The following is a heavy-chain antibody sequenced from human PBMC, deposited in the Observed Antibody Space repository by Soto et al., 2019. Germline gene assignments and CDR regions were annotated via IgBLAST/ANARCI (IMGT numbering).Heavy chain of an antibody. CDR3: ASYPYSSGWYVY. CDR1: GGSFSGYY. D-gene: IGHD6-19*01. V-gene: IGHV4-34*01. Sequence: PSETLSLTCAVYGGSFSGYYWSWIRQPPGKGLEWIGEINHSGSTNYNPSLKSRVTISVDTSKNQFSLKLSSVTAADTAVYYCASYPYSSGWYVYWGQGTLVPVSS. J-gene: IGHJ4*02. CDR2: INHSGST.